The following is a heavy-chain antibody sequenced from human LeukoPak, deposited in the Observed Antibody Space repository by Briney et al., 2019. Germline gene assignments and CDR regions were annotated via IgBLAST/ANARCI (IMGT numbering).Heavy chain of an antibody. Sequence: GGSLRLSCAASGFTVSSNYTSWVRQAPGKGLEWVSVIYSGGSTYYADSVKGRFTISRDNSKNTLYLQMNSLRAEDTAVYYCARVDDDFWSGYYILPDYYYYYMDVWGKGTTVTVSS. CDR1: GFTVSSNY. V-gene: IGHV3-66*02. J-gene: IGHJ6*03. CDR3: ARVDDDFWSGYYILPDYYYYYMDV. D-gene: IGHD3-3*01. CDR2: IYSGGST.